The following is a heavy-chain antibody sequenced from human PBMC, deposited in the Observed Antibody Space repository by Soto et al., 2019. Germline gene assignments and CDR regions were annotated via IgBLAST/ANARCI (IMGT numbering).Heavy chain of an antibody. CDR3: AQDGGYCSGGNCYLDS. J-gene: IGHJ4*02. V-gene: IGHV3-9*01. CDR2: IRWNGDDM. D-gene: IGHD2-15*01. Sequence: EVQLVESGGGLVQPGRSLRLSCVASGFPFQHYAMHWVRRSPGKGLEWVSGIRWNGDDMGYADSVRGRFTISRDNAKNSLYLQMSSLRAEDTAFYYCAQDGGYCSGGNCYLDSWGQGTLVTVSS. CDR1: GFPFQHYA.